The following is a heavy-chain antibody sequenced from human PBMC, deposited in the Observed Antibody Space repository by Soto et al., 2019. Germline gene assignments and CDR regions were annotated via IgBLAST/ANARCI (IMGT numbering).Heavy chain of an antibody. D-gene: IGHD3-10*01. J-gene: IGHJ5*02. CDR2: ISGSGRFT. CDR1: GFTFSSYA. CDR3: ARDSGLYYYGPGSFVGWFDP. Sequence: EVQVLESGGGLVHPGGSLRLSCAASGFTFSSYAMSWVRQAPGKGLEWVSVISGSGRFTYFADSVKGRFTISRDNSNNTLYLQMNSLRAEDTAVYYCARDSGLYYYGPGSFVGWFDPWGQGTLVTVSS. V-gene: IGHV3-23*01.